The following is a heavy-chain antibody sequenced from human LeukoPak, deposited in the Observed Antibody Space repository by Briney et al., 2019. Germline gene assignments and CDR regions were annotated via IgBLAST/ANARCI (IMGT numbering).Heavy chain of an antibody. CDR3: ARGGDTYYYDSSGYPFDY. Sequence: SQTLSLTCTVSGGSISSGDYYWSWIRQPPGKGLEWIGYIYYSGSTYYNPSLKNRVTISVDTSKNQFSLKLSSVTAADTAVYYCARGGDTYYYDSSGYPFDYWGQGTLVTVSS. J-gene: IGHJ4*02. D-gene: IGHD3-22*01. V-gene: IGHV4-30-4*01. CDR1: GGSISSGDYY. CDR2: IYYSGST.